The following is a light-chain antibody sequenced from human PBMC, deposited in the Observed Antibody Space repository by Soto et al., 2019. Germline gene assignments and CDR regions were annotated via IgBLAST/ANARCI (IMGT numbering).Light chain of an antibody. CDR3: AAWDDSLSGWV. V-gene: IGLV1-47*01. J-gene: IGLJ3*02. Sequence: QAVVPQPPSASGTPGQRVTISCSGSSSNIGSNYVYWYQQLPGTAPKLLIYRTNQRPSGVPDRFSGSRSGTSASLAISGLRSEDEADYYCAAWDDSLSGWVFGGGTKLTVL. CDR2: RTN. CDR1: SSNIGSNY.